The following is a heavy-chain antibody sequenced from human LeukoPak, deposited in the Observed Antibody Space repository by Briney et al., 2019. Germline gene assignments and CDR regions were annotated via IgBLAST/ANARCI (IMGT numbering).Heavy chain of an antibody. Sequence: PGGSLRLSCAASGFTFSSYAMHCVRQAPGKRLEWVAVISYDGSTKYYADPVKGRLTISRDNSKNTLYLQINSLIAEDTAVYYCARGRSGSLDYWGQGTLVTVSS. J-gene: IGHJ4*02. CDR1: GFTFSSYA. V-gene: IGHV3-30*04. CDR3: ARGRSGSLDY. D-gene: IGHD1-26*01. CDR2: ISYDGSTK.